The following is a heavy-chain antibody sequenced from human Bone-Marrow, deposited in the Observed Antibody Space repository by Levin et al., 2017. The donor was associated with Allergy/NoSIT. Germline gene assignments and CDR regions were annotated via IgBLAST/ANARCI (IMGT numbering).Heavy chain of an antibody. V-gene: IGHV1-18*01. CDR2: ISAYNVTP. CDR1: GYSLGSYA. Sequence: GESLKISCKASGYSLGSYAMTWVRQAPGQGLEWMGWISAYNVTPKYAQKFQGRVTMTTDTSTGTAYMELRSLRSDDTAVYYCARDRGDSYDFYCGYHWFDPWGQGILVTVSS. CDR3: ARDRGDSYDFYCGYHWFDP. D-gene: IGHD3-3*01. J-gene: IGHJ5*02.